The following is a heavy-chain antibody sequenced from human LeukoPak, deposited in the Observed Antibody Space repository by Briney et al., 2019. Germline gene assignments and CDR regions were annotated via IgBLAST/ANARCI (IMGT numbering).Heavy chain of an antibody. CDR3: ARDLVDIVATRGGYSSDY. Sequence: GASVKVSCKASGYTFTGYYMHWVRQAPRQGLEGMGWINPNSGGTNYAQKFQGRVTMTRDTSISTAYMELSRLRSDDTAVYYCARDLVDIVATRGGYSSDYWGQGTLVTVSS. CDR2: INPNSGGT. D-gene: IGHD5-12*01. CDR1: GYTFTGYY. J-gene: IGHJ4*02. V-gene: IGHV1-2*02.